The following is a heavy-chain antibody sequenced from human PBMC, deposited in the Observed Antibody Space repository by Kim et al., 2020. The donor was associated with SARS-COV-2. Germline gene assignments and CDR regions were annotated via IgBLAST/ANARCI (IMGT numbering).Heavy chain of an antibody. D-gene: IGHD6-6*01. CDR2: ISSSSSYT. CDR1: GFTFSDYY. CDR3: ARGFEYSSSPSGYYGMDV. V-gene: IGHV3-11*05. Sequence: GGSLRLSCAASGFTFSDYYMSWIRQAPGKGLEWVSYISSSSSYTNYADSVKGRFTISRDNAKNSLYLQMNSLRAEDTAVYYCARGFEYSSSPSGYYGMDVWGQGTTVTVSS. J-gene: IGHJ6*02.